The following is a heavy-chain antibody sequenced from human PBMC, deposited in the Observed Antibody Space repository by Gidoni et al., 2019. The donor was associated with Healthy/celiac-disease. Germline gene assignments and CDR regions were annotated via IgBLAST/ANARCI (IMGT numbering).Heavy chain of an antibody. CDR2: IYTSGST. CDR1: GGSISSYY. V-gene: IGHV4-4*07. J-gene: IGHJ6*02. Sequence: QVQLQESGPGLVKPSETLSLTCTVSGGSISSYYWSWIRQPAGKGLEWIGRIYTSGSTNYNPSLKSRVTMSVDTSKNQFSLKLSSVTAADTAVYYCARLAGDSSSWYYYYYGMDVWGQGTTVTVSS. CDR3: ARLAGDSSSWYYYYYGMDV. D-gene: IGHD6-13*01.